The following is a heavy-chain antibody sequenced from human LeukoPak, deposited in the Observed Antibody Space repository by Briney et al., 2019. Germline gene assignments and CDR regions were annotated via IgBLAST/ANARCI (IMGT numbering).Heavy chain of an antibody. CDR3: ARAIRGSYVEDAFDM. CDR1: GYTFSDYY. Sequence: GASVKVSCKTSGYTFSDYYLKWVRQAPGQGLEWMGWINPSSGGTKYVQKFQGRVTMTRDTSISTGYMELSRLRSDDTAVYYCARAIRGSYVEDAFDMWGQGTMVTVSA. D-gene: IGHD1-26*01. CDR2: INPSSGGT. V-gene: IGHV1-2*02. J-gene: IGHJ3*02.